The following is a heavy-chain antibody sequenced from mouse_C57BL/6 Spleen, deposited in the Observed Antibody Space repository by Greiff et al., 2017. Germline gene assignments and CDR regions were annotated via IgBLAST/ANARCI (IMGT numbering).Heavy chain of an antibody. V-gene: IGHV5-16*01. CDR1: GFTFSDYY. CDR3: ARITTVVATKYFDY. CDR2: INYDGSST. Sequence: DVQLVESEGGLVQPGSSMKLSCTASGFTFSDYYMAWVRQVPEKGLEWVANINYDGSSTYYLDSLKSRFIISRDNAKNILYLQMSSLKSEDTATDYCARITTVVATKYFDYWGQGTTLTVAS. J-gene: IGHJ2*01. D-gene: IGHD1-1*01.